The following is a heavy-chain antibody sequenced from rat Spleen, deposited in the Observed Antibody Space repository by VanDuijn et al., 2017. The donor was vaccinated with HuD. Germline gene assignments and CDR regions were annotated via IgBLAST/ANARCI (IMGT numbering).Heavy chain of an antibody. CDR3: TTDGYYHYFDY. V-gene: IGHV5-31*01. D-gene: IGHD1-12*03. Sequence: EVQLVESGGGLVQPGRSLKLSCAASRFNFNDYWMGWVRQAPGKGLEWVASITNASGRTYYPDSVKGRFTISRDNAESSLYLQMDSLRSEDTATYYCTTDGYYHYFDYWGQGVMVTVSS. CDR1: RFNFNDYW. J-gene: IGHJ2*01. CDR2: ITNASGRT.